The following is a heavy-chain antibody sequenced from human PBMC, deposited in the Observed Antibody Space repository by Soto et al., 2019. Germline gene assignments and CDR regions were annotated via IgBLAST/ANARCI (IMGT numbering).Heavy chain of an antibody. V-gene: IGHV4-4*02. J-gene: IGHJ6*02. CDR3: ARVSGSYYYGMDV. Sequence: SETLSLTCAVSGGSISSSNWWSWVRQPPGKGLEWIGEIYHSGSTNYNPSLKSRVTISVDKSKNQFSLKLSSVTAADAAVYYCARVSGSYYYGMDVWGQGTTVTVSS. D-gene: IGHD1-26*01. CDR2: IYHSGST. CDR1: GGSISSSNW.